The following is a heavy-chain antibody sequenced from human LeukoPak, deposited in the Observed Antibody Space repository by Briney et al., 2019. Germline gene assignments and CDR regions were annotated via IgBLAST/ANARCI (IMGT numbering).Heavy chain of an antibody. Sequence: PGGSLRLSCAASGFTFSSYAMHWVRQAPGKGLEYVSAISSNGGSTYYANSVKGRFTISRDNAQNSLYLQMNSLRAEDMALYYCARWDPSRLVNFDYWGQGTLVTVSS. CDR2: ISSNGGST. CDR3: ARWDPSRLVNFDY. J-gene: IGHJ4*02. D-gene: IGHD6-19*01. CDR1: GFTFSSYA. V-gene: IGHV3-64*01.